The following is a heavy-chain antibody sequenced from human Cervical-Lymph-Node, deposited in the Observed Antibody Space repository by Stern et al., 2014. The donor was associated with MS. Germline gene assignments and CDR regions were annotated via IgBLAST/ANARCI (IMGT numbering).Heavy chain of an antibody. D-gene: IGHD3-9*01. CDR3: ARLRGYNVLTGYLDY. J-gene: IGHJ4*02. V-gene: IGHV1-46*01. Sequence: VKLVQSGAEVKKPGASVKISCKASGYTFTNYYMHWVRQAPGQGLEWMGIINPSGDSTSYAQKFEGRVTMTRDTSTSTVNMELSSLTSGDTAVYYCARLRGYNVLTGYLDYWGQGTLVTVSS. CDR2: INPSGDST. CDR1: GYTFTNYY.